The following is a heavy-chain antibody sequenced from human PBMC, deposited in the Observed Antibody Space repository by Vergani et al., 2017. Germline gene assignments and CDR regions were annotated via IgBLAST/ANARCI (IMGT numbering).Heavy chain of an antibody. CDR3: AKDVGVGLWLQGSSKGEIRYFDY. CDR2: ISWNSGSI. V-gene: IGHV3-9*01. CDR1: GFTFDDYA. D-gene: IGHD5-18*01. J-gene: IGHJ4*02. Sequence: EVQLVESGGGLVQPGRSLRLSCAASGFTFDDYAMHCVRQAPGKGLEWVSGISWNSGSIGYADSVKVRFTISRDNAKNSLYMQMNSLRAEDTALYYCAKDVGVGLWLQGSSKGEIRYFDYWGQGTLVTVSS.